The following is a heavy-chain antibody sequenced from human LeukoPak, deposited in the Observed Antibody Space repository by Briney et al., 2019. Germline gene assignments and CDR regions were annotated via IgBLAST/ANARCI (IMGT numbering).Heavy chain of an antibody. CDR1: GYSFTSYW. D-gene: IGHD2-8*01. CDR3: ARSPDVTNPGGNWFDP. V-gene: IGHV5-51*01. CDR2: IYPGDSDT. J-gene: IGHJ5*02. Sequence: GGSLEISCQGSGYSFTSYWIGWVRQLPGKGLEWMGIIYPGDSDTRYSPSFQGQVTISADKSISTAYLQWSGLKASDTAMYYCARSPDVTNPGGNWFDPWGQGTLVTVSS.